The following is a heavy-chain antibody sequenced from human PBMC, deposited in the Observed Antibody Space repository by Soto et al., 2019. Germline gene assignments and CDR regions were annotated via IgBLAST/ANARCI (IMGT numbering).Heavy chain of an antibody. CDR1: AGTSSNYA. CDR2: ISGSGDST. J-gene: IGHJ4*02. D-gene: IGHD2-21*01. V-gene: IGHV3-23*01. CDR3: AKILFAGGNSIFDF. Sequence: TGERLRGSYAASAGTSSNYAMNWVRQAQGKGLEWVSAISGSGDSTFYADSVKGRFTISRDNSKNTLYLQINSLRAEDTAVYYCAKILFAGGNSIFDFPVQGPLVTGSS.